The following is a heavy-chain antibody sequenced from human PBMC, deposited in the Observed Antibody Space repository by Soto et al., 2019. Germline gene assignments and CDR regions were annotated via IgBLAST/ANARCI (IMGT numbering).Heavy chain of an antibody. CDR2: IYPGDSDT. D-gene: IGHD6-13*01. Sequence: GESLKISCQASGYSFISSWIGWVRQMPGKGLEWMGIIYPGDSDTRYSPSFQGQVTISADKSTSTAYLQWSSLKASDTATYYCARMMAASGTAFDDWGQGALVTVAS. CDR3: ARMMAASGTAFDD. J-gene: IGHJ4*02. CDR1: GYSFISSW. V-gene: IGHV5-51*01.